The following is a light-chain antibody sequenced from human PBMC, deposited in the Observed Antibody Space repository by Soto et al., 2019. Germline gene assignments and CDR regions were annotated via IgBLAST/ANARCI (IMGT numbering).Light chain of an antibody. V-gene: IGKV3-20*01. J-gene: IGKJ1*01. Sequence: EIVLTQSPGTLSLSPGGRATLSCRASQRISNSYLAWYQQKPGQAPRLLIYGASNRATGIPDRFSGSGSGTDFTLTISRLEPEDFAVYYCQQYGSSGTFGQGTKVDI. CDR1: QRISNSY. CDR3: QQYGSSGT. CDR2: GAS.